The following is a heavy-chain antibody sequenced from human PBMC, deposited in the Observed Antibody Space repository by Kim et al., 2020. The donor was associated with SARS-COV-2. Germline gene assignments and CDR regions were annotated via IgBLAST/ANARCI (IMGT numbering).Heavy chain of an antibody. D-gene: IGHD2-2*01. CDR1: GFAVSGTY. Sequence: GGSLRLSCAASGFAVSGTYVSWVRQAPGKGLEWISVMYPRGRTFYADSVKGRFTISRDDSKNTMYLQLNSLRVDDTAVYYCARDRPAAVNWYFDLWGRGTLVTVSS. J-gene: IGHJ2*01. CDR3: ARDRPAAVNWYFDL. CDR2: MYPRGRT. V-gene: IGHV3-66*01.